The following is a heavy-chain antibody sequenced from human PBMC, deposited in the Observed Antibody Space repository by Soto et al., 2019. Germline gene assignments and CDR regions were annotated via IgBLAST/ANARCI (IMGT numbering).Heavy chain of an antibody. J-gene: IGHJ6*02. CDR2: IWYDGSNK. CDR1: GFTFSSYG. Sequence: QVQLVESGGGVVQPGRSLRLSCAASGFTFSSYGMHWVRQAPGKGLEWVAVIWYDGSNKYYADSVKGRFTISRDNSKNTLYLQMNSLRAEDTAVYYCARDGGLGQYYGMDVWGQGTTVTVSS. CDR3: ARDGGLGQYYGMDV. D-gene: IGHD6-25*01. V-gene: IGHV3-33*01.